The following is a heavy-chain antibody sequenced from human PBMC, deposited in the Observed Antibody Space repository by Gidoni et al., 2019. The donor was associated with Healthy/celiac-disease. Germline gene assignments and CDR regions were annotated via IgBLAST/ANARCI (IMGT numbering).Heavy chain of an antibody. CDR3: ARSIAAAGTGWFDP. CDR1: GGPFSSYA. D-gene: IGHD6-13*01. J-gene: IGHJ5*02. V-gene: IGHV1-69*01. CDR2: IIPLFGTA. Sequence: QVQLVQSGAEVKKPGSSVKVSCKASGGPFSSYAISWVRQAPGQGLAWMGGIIPLFGTANYAQKFQGRVTITADESTSTAYMELSSLRSEDTAVYYCARSIAAAGTGWFDPWGQGTLVTVSS.